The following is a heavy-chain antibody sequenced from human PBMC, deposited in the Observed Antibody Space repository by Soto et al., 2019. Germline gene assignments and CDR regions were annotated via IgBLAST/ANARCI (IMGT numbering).Heavy chain of an antibody. Sequence: SATLSVTCAVYGVSFSGYYWVWIRHPPGKGLGWIGEINHSGSTNYNPSLKSRVTISVDTSKNQFSLKLSSVTAADTAVYYCARGIVVVPAAMRKGGNWFDPWGQGTLVTVSS. J-gene: IGHJ5*02. D-gene: IGHD2-2*01. CDR3: ARGIVVVPAAMRKGGNWFDP. CDR2: INHSGST. CDR1: GVSFSGYY. V-gene: IGHV4-34*01.